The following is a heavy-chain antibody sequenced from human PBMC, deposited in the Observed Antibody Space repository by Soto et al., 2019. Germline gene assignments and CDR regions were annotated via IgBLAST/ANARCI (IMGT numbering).Heavy chain of an antibody. V-gene: IGHV1-3*01. J-gene: IGHJ6*02. CDR2: INAGIGDI. CDR3: ARGLRYDYVWGSYRFPPTGYYGMNV. CDR1: GYTFTSYA. D-gene: IGHD3-16*02. Sequence: ASVKVSCKASGYTFTSYATHWVRQAPGQRLEWMGWINAGIGDIEYSKKFQGRVTITRDTSASTAYMELSSLRSEDTAVFYCARGLRYDYVWGSYRFPPTGYYGMNVWGQGTTVTVSS.